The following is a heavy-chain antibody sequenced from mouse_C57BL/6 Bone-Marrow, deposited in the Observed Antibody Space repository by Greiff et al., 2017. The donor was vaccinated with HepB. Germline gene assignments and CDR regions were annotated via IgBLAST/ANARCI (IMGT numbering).Heavy chain of an antibody. CDR1: GFSLTSYG. CDR2: IWRGGST. Sequence: VKLVESGPGLVQPSQSLSITCTVSGFSLTSYGVHWVRQSPGKGLEWLGVIWRGGSTDYNAAFMSRLSITKDNSKSQVFFKMNSLQADDTAIYYCAKIGDYGSRGDAMDYWGQGTSVTVSS. D-gene: IGHD1-1*01. CDR3: AKIGDYGSRGDAMDY. J-gene: IGHJ4*01. V-gene: IGHV2-5*01.